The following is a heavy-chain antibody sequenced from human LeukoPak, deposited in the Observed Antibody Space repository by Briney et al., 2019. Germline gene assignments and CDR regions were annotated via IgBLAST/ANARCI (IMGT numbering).Heavy chain of an antibody. Sequence: GGSLRLSCAASGFTFSSDSMNWVRQAPGKGLEWVSSISSSSSYIYYADSVKGRFTISRENANNSLYLQMNRLRAEDTAVYYCASGIWGSDGWLHDYWGQGTLVTV. CDR3: ASGIWGSDGWLHDY. D-gene: IGHD3-16*01. V-gene: IGHV3-21*01. J-gene: IGHJ4*02. CDR1: GFTFSSDS. CDR2: ISSSSSYI.